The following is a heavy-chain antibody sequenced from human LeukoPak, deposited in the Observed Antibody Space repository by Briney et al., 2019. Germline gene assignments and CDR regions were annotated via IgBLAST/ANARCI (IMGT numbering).Heavy chain of an antibody. CDR1: GGSVSSGSYY. J-gene: IGHJ2*01. V-gene: IGHV4-61*01. D-gene: IGHD3-10*01. Sequence: SETLSLTCTVSGGSVSSGSYYWSWIRQPPGKGLEWIGYIYYSGSTNYNPSLKSRVTISVDTSKNQFSLKLSSVTAADTAVYYCARDLDGGYFDLWGRGTLVTVSS. CDR3: ARDLDGGYFDL. CDR2: IYYSGST.